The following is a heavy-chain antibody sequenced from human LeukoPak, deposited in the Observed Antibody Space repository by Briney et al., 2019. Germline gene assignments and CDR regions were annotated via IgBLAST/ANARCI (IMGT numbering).Heavy chain of an antibody. CDR2: IYYSVSS. CDR3: ARGSGGDGSGSL. Sequence: PSETLSLTCTVSGYSISSGYYWGWIRQPPGKGLEWIGYIYYSVSSDYNPSLKRRVTMSVDVSTNQISLKLSSVTAADTAVYYCARGSGGDGSGSLWGQGTLVTVSS. CDR1: GYSISSGYY. J-gene: IGHJ4*02. D-gene: IGHD3-10*01. V-gene: IGHV4-61*01.